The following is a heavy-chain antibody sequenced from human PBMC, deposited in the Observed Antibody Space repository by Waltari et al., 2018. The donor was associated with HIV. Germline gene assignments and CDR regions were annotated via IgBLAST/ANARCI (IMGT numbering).Heavy chain of an antibody. CDR1: GGSISSGASY. V-gene: IGHV4-30-4*01. CDR2: IYYSGST. Sequence: QVQLQESGPGLVKPSQTLSLTCTVSGGSISSGASYWRWIRQPPGKGLEWIGYIYYSGSTYYNPSLKSRVTISVDTSKNQFSLKLSSVSAADTAVYYCARAGSVFGTSPYGMDVWGQGTTVTVSS. D-gene: IGHD2-2*01. CDR3: ARAGSVFGTSPYGMDV. J-gene: IGHJ6*02.